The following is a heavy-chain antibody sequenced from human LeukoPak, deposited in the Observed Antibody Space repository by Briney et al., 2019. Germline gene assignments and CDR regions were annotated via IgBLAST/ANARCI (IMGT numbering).Heavy chain of an antibody. V-gene: IGHV3-53*01. J-gene: IGHJ4*02. D-gene: IGHD1-1*01. CDR3: ARQGTGLDY. CDR1: GFTVSSNY. Sequence: PGGSLRLSCKVSGFTVSSNYMSWVRQAPGKGLEWVSIIHSVGDTFYADSVKGRFTISRDNSNNMVYLQMNSLTVEDTAVYYCARQGTGLDYWGQRTLVTVSS. CDR2: IHSVGDT.